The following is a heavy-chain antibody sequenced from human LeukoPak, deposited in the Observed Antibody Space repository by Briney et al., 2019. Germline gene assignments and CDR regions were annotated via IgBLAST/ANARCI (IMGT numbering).Heavy chain of an antibody. Sequence: GGSLRLSCAASGFTFSSYWMHWVRQAPGKGLVWVSRIKSDGETNYADSVKGRFTISRDNAKNTVSLQMNSLRAEDTGVYYCARAPSEIGGYYPEYFRHWGQGTLVTVSS. V-gene: IGHV3-74*01. CDR1: GFTFSSYW. CDR3: ARAPSEIGGYYPEYFRH. J-gene: IGHJ1*01. CDR2: IKSDGET. D-gene: IGHD3-22*01.